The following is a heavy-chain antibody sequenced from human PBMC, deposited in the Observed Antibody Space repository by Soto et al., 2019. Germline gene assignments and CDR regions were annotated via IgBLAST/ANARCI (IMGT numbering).Heavy chain of an antibody. V-gene: IGHV3-66*01. CDR3: ARDPYY. CDR2: IYSGGST. J-gene: IGHJ4*02. Sequence: EVQLVESGGGLVQPGGSLRLSCVVVTFTVSSNYERWVRQAPGKGLEWVSVIYSGGSTYYADSVKGRFTISRDNSKNTLYLQMNSLRAEDTAVYYCARDPYYWGQGTLVTVSS. CDR1: TFTVSSNY.